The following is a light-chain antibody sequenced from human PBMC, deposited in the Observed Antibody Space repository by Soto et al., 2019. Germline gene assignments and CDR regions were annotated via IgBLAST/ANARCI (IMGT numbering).Light chain of an antibody. CDR1: QSVSSSY. CDR3: KQYRRSPRWT. Sequence: EIVLTQSPGTLSLSPGERATLSCRASQSVSSSYLAWYQQKPGQAPRLLIYGASSRSTGIPDRFSGSGSGTDCTLPISRLEPEDFAVYSCKQYRRSPRWTFRQRTNVEIK. J-gene: IGKJ1*01. V-gene: IGKV3-20*01. CDR2: GAS.